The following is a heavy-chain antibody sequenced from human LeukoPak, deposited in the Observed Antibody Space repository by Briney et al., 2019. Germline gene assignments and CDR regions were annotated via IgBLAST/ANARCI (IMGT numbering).Heavy chain of an antibody. V-gene: IGHV4-31*03. Sequence: SETLSLTCTVSGGSISSGGYYWSWIRQHPGKGLEWIGYIYYSGSTYYNPSLKSRVTISVDTSKNQFSLKLSSVTAADTAVYYCARVEDSYGRYYFDYWGQGTLVTVSS. D-gene: IGHD5-18*01. CDR2: IYYSGST. CDR1: GGSISSGGYY. J-gene: IGHJ4*02. CDR3: ARVEDSYGRYYFDY.